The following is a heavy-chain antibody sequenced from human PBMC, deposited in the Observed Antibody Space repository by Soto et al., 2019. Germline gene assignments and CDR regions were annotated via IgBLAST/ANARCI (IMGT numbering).Heavy chain of an antibody. CDR3: AKNRRFRSYYESAGHYDN. J-gene: IGHJ4*02. D-gene: IGHD3-10*01. CDR2: ISGSGGVT. Sequence: EVELLESGGGLVQPGGSLRLSCVASGFTFKNYDMRWIRQAPGKGLEWVSGISGSGGVTYYADSVKGRFTISRDNSKNTLYLQMNSLRAEDTAIYYCAKNRRFRSYYESAGHYDNWGQGTLVTVSS. CDR1: GFTFKNYD. V-gene: IGHV3-23*01.